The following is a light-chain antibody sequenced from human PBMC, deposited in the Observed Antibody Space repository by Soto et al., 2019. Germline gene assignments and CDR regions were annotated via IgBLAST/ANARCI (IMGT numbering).Light chain of an antibody. J-gene: IGKJ1*01. V-gene: IGKV3-20*01. CDR1: QSVTSNY. Sequence: EIVLTQSPDTLSLSPGEGATLSCRASQSVTSNYLAWYQQKPGQVPRLLIYETSTRATGIPDRFSGSGSGTDFTLTITRLEPEDLATYYCQQYNSYSGTFGQGTKVEIK. CDR2: ETS. CDR3: QQYNSYSGT.